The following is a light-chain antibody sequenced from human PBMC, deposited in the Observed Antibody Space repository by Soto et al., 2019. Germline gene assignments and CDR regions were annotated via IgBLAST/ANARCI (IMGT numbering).Light chain of an antibody. CDR3: QQYGSSPLT. J-gene: IGKJ4*01. Sequence: EIVLTQSPGTLSLSPGERATLSCRATESVVSSYLAWYQLKPGQAPRLLIYDASTRATGIPDRFSGSGSRTDFTLTISRLEPEDFAVYYCQQYGSSPLTFGGGTKVDIK. CDR1: ESVVSSY. V-gene: IGKV3-20*01. CDR2: DAS.